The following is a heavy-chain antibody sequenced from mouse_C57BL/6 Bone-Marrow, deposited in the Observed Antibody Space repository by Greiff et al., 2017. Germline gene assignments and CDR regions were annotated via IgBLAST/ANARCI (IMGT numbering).Heavy chain of an antibody. CDR1: GFTFSSYG. D-gene: IGHD1-1*01. J-gene: IGHJ3*01. CDR3: ARPPYYYGSSYLAY. V-gene: IGHV5-6*02. Sequence: DVKLQESGGDLVKPGGSLKLSCAASGFTFSSYGMSWVRQTPDKRLEWVATISSGGSYTYYPDSVKGRFTISRDNAKNTLYLQMSSLKSEDTAMYYCARPPYYYGSSYLAYWGQGTLVTVSA. CDR2: ISSGGSYT.